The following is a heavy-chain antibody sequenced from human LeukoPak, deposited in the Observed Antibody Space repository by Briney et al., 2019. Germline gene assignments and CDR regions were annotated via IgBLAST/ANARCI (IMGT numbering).Heavy chain of an antibody. V-gene: IGHV1-69*05. D-gene: IGHD3-10*01. CDR2: IIPVFGTT. Sequence: ASVKVSCKASGGTFIHYSISWVRQAPGQGLEWMGGIIPVFGTTNYAQKFQGRVTITTDESTSTAYLELSSLRSEDTAVYYCARDGDYYGSGSWVYFQHWGQGTLVTVSS. CDR3: ARDGDYYGSGSWVYFQH. CDR1: GGTFIHYS. J-gene: IGHJ1*01.